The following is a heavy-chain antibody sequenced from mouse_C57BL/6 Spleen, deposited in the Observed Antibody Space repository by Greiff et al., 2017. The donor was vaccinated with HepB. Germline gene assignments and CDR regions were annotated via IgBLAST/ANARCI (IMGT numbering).Heavy chain of an antibody. V-gene: IGHV5-6*01. Sequence: DVQLVESGGDLVKPGGSLKLSCAASGFTFSSYVMSWVRQTPDKRLEWVATISRGGSYTYYPDSVKGRFTISRDNAKNTLYLQMSSLTSEDTAMYYCARHPDVGYFDVWGTGTTVTVSS. J-gene: IGHJ1*03. CDR3: ARHPDVGYFDV. CDR2: ISRGGSYT. CDR1: GFTFSSYV.